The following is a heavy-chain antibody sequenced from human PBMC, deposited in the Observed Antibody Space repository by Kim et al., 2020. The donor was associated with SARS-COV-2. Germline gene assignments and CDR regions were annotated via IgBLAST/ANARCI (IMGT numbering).Heavy chain of an antibody. V-gene: IGHV4-39*01. CDR1: DDSVSSSSYY. Sequence: SETLSLTCTVSDDSVSSSSYYWGWIRQSPGKGLEWIGSIYYHGNTYYRPSLKSRVSISVDAAKNQFSLRLSSVTAADTAVYYCARQPPPARSPPTYFDPWGQGTLVTVSS. J-gene: IGHJ5*02. D-gene: IGHD1-26*01. CDR3: ARQPPPARSPPTYFDP. CDR2: IYYHGNT.